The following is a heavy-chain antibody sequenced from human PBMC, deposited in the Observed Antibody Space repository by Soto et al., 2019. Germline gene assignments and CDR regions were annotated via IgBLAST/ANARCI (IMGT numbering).Heavy chain of an antibody. CDR2: ILHSGTT. Sequence: SETLSLTCAVAGGSISSSNWWQWVRQPPGKGLEWIGEILHSGTTNYNPSLKSRVAISVDKSKNQFSLKLNSVTAADTAVYYCARVRQYCSGTSCYLDPWGQGTLVTVSS. D-gene: IGHD2-2*01. V-gene: IGHV4-4*02. J-gene: IGHJ5*02. CDR3: ARVRQYCSGTSCYLDP. CDR1: GGSISSSNW.